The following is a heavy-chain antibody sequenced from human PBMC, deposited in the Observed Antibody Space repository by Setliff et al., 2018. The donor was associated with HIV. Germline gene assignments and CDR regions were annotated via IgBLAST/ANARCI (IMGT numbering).Heavy chain of an antibody. CDR1: GLTFSSYW. Sequence: GGSLRLSCAASGLTFSSYWMSWVRQAPGKGLEWMANIKEDGSEKYYVDSVKGRFTISRDNIKNSLYLQMNSLRVEDTAVYYCATDCAVVGGTGSLDSWGQGTLVTVSS. J-gene: IGHJ4*02. CDR2: IKEDGSEK. D-gene: IGHD1-26*01. CDR3: ATDCAVVGGTGSLDS. V-gene: IGHV3-7*03.